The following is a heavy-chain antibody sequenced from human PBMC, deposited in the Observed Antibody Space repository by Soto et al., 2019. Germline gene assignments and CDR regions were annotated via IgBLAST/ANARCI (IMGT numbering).Heavy chain of an antibody. CDR1: GYTFTSYY. CDR2: INPTSST. Sequence: QVQLVQSGAEVKKPGASVKVSCKASGYTFTSYYMHWVRQAPGQGLEWMGIINPTSSTSYAQKFQGRVTMTRDTSTSTGYMELRSLRSEDTAVYYCARVYGSGGSCYGIDYWGQGTLVTVSS. D-gene: IGHD2-15*01. CDR3: ARVYGSGGSCYGIDY. J-gene: IGHJ4*02. V-gene: IGHV1-46*01.